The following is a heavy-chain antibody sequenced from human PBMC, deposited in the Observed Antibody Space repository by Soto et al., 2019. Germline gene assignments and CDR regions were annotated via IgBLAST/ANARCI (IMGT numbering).Heavy chain of an antibody. CDR2: INAGNGNT. V-gene: IGHV1-3*01. Sequence: ASVKVSCKASGYTFTSYAMHWVRQAPGQRLEWMGWINAGNGNTKYSQKFQGRVTITRDTSAITAYMELSSLRSEDTAVYYCARAMIGDNHDAFDIWGQGTMVTVSS. CDR1: GYTFTSYA. D-gene: IGHD3-10*02. J-gene: IGHJ3*02. CDR3: ARAMIGDNHDAFDI.